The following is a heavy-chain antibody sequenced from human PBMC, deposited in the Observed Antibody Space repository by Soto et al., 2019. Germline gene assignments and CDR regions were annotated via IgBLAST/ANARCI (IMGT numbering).Heavy chain of an antibody. CDR3: VRVVAIPGYPDN. CDR2: IVPIVDTS. V-gene: IGHV1-69*12. CDR1: GGTFSSYA. Sequence: QVQLVQSGAEVRQPASSVKVSCKTSGGTFSSYAISWVRQAPGQGLEWMGGIVPIVDTSTYAQKFQGRVTITADESTSTAYMELSSVRSDDTAIYYCVRVVAIPGYPDNWGQGTLVTVSS. D-gene: IGHD5-12*01. J-gene: IGHJ4*02.